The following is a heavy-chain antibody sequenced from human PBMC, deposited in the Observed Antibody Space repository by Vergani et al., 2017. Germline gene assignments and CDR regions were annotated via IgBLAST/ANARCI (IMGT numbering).Heavy chain of an antibody. J-gene: IGHJ5*02. CDR3: GKTQGTVVGTWWFDP. Sequence: EVQLLESGGGLVQPGGSLRLSCAASGFTFSSYAMSWVRQAPGKGLEWVSAISGSGGSTYYAASVRGRFTVSRDNSKNTLYLEMNRLNVDDTAIYYCGKTQGTVVGTWWFDPWGQGTPVTVSS. D-gene: IGHD1-7*01. CDR1: GFTFSSYA. CDR2: ISGSGGST. V-gene: IGHV3-23*01.